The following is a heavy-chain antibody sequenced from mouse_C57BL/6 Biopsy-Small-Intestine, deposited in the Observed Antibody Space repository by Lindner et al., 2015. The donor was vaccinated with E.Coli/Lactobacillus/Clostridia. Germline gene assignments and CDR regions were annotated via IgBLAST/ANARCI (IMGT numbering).Heavy chain of an antibody. CDR3: ARPYYSGYWYFDV. J-gene: IGHJ1*03. D-gene: IGHD2-12*01. Sequence: VQLQESGPELVKPGASVKMSCKASGYTFTDYNMHWVKQSHGKSLEWIGYINPNNGGTSYNQKFKGKATLTVNKSSSTAYMELRSLTSEDSAVYYCARPYYSGYWYFDVWGTGTTVTVSS. V-gene: IGHV1-22*01. CDR2: INPNNGGT. CDR1: GYTFTDYN.